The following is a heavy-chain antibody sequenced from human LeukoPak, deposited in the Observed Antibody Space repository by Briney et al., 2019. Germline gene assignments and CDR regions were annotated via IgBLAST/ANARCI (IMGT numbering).Heavy chain of an antibody. CDR3: ATAPNFYVPFDY. CDR2: IYYSGST. CDR1: GGSISSSSYY. D-gene: IGHD5/OR15-5a*01. Sequence: SETLSLTCTVSGGSISSSSYYWGWIRQPPGKGLEWIGSIYYSGSTYYNPSLKSRVTISVDTSKNQFSLKLSSVTAADTAVYYCATAPNFYVPFDYWGQGTLVTVSS. J-gene: IGHJ4*02. V-gene: IGHV4-39*07.